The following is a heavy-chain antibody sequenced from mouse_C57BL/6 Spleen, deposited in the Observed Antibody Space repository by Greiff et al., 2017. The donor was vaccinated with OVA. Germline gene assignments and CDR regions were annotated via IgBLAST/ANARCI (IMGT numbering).Heavy chain of an antibody. Sequence: QVQLQQSGAELARPGASVKLSCKASGYTFTSYGISWVKQRTGQGLEWIGEIYPRSGNTYYNEKFKGKATLTADKSSSTAYMELRSLTSEDSAVYFWAREYILYYGSSSDYFDYWGQGTTLTVSS. V-gene: IGHV1-81*01. CDR3: AREYILYYGSSSDYFDY. CDR2: IYPRSGNT. CDR1: GYTFTSYG. D-gene: IGHD1-1*01. J-gene: IGHJ2*01.